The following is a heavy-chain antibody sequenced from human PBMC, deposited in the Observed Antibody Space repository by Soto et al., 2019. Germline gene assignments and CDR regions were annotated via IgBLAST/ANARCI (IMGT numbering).Heavy chain of an antibody. CDR1: GGSISSYY. CDR3: ARDPPITMVRGVISDYGMDV. Sequence: QVQLQESGPGLVKPSETLSLTCTVSGGSISSYYWSWIRQPPGKGLEWIGYIDYSGSTNYNPSLKSRVTISVDTSKNQFSLQLSSVTAADTAVYYCARDPPITMVRGVISDYGMDVLGQGTTVTVSS. D-gene: IGHD3-10*01. V-gene: IGHV4-59*01. CDR2: IDYSGST. J-gene: IGHJ6*02.